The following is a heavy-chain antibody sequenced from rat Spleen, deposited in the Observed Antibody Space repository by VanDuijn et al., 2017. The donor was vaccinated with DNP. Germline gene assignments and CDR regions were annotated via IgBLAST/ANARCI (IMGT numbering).Heavy chain of an antibody. D-gene: IGHD1-11*01. Sequence: EVQLVESGGGLVQPGRSLKLSCAASGFTFSDYYMAWVRQAPTKGLEWVASISYDGGSTYYRDSVKGRFTISRDNAKSSLYLQMDSLRSEDTATYYCTTKILNYGLMDAWGQGTSVTVSS. CDR2: ISYDGGST. V-gene: IGHV5-20*01. CDR1: GFTFSDYY. CDR3: TTKILNYGLMDA. J-gene: IGHJ4*01.